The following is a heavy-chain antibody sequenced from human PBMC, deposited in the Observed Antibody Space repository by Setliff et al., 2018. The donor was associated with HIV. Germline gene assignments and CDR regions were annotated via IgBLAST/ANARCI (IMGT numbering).Heavy chain of an antibody. CDR1: GYTFTSYA. J-gene: IGHJ3*02. CDR3: ARGGALLGYYYGSGSYPPDAFDI. CDR2: INAGNGNT. V-gene: IGHV1-3*01. D-gene: IGHD3-10*01. Sequence: ASVKVSCKASGYTFTSYAMHWVRQAPGQKLEWMGWINAGNGNTKYSQKFQGRVTITRDTSASTAYMELSSLRSEDTAVYYCARGGALLGYYYGSGSYPPDAFDIWGQGTMVTVSS.